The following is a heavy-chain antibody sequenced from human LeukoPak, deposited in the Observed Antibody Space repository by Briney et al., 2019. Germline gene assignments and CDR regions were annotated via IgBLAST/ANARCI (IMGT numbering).Heavy chain of an antibody. D-gene: IGHD2-21*01. CDR1: GFTLSSYG. J-gene: IGHJ4*02. CDR2: INHSGST. CDR3: ARLFVRDY. Sequence: SCAASGFTLSSYGMHWIRQPPGKGLEWIGEINHSGSTNYNPSLKSRVTISVDTSKNQFSLKLSSVTAVDTAVYYCARLFVRDYWGQGTLVTVSS. V-gene: IGHV4-34*01.